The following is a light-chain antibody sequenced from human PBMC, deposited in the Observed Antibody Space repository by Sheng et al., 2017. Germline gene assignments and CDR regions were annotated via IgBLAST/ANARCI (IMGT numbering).Light chain of an antibody. V-gene: IGLV3-1*01. Sequence: SFDLAQPSSVSVSPGQTATVTCSGEELGHKFICWYQQKPGQSPILIITENTKRRSGIPDRVSASKAGNTATLTIRGTQAMDEADYYCQTWDIATGVVFGGGTKLTVL. CDR2: ENT. J-gene: IGLJ2*01. CDR3: QTWDIATGVV. CDR1: ELGHKF.